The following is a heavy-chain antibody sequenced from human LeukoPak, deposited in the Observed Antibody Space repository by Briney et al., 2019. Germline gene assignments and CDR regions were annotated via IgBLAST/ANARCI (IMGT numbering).Heavy chain of an antibody. V-gene: IGHV1-69*13. CDR1: GGTFSSSA. D-gene: IGHD3-22*01. J-gene: IGHJ6*02. Sequence: GASVKVSCKASGGTFSSSAISWVRQAPGQGLEWMGGIIPVFGAANYAQKFQGRVTITADESTSTAYMELSSLRSEDTAVYYCASPLHYYDSRPNVATVPSYSFYYGMDVWGQGTTVTVSS. CDR3: ASPLHYYDSRPNVATVPSYSFYYGMDV. CDR2: IIPVFGAA.